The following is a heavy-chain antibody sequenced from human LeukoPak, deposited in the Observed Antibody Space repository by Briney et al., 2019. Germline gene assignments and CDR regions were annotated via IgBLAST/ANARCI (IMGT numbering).Heavy chain of an antibody. D-gene: IGHD3-3*01. V-gene: IGHV5-51*01. Sequence: GESLKISGKGSGYSFTSYWIGWVRQMPGKGLEWMGIIYPGDSDTRYSPSFQRQVTISADKSISTAYLQWSSLTASDTAMYYCARVFPPLNYDFWSGPPYYFDYWGQGTLVTVS. CDR2: IYPGDSDT. J-gene: IGHJ4*02. CDR3: ARVFPPLNYDFWSGPPYYFDY. CDR1: GYSFTSYW.